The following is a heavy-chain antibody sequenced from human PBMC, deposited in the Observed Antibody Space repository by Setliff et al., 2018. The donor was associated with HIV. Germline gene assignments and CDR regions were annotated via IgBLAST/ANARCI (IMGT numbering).Heavy chain of an antibody. CDR3: ARVFPPTRGATTNTPPGVFDI. V-gene: IGHV4-39*07. D-gene: IGHD1-1*01. CDR1: GGSISSSSDY. Sequence: PSETLSLTCTISGGSISSSSDYWGWIRQPPGKGLEWIGSIYYSGSIYYNPSLKSRVTISVDTPNNQFSLKLSSVTAADTAVYYCARVFPPTRGATTNTPPGVFDIWGQGTMVTVSS. J-gene: IGHJ3*02. CDR2: IYYSGSI.